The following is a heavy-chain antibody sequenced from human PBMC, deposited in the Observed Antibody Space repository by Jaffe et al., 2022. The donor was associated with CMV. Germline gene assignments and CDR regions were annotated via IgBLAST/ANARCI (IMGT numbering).Heavy chain of an antibody. CDR3: ARVGRGEAARPSETYYYYGMDV. CDR1: GGSISSYY. CDR2: IYYSGST. D-gene: IGHD6-6*01. J-gene: IGHJ6*02. V-gene: IGHV4-59*01. Sequence: QVQLQESGPGLVKPSETLSLTCTVSGGSISSYYWSWIRQPPGKGLEWIGYIYYSGSTNYNPSLKSRVTISVDTSKNQFSLKLSSVTAADTAVYYCARVGRGEAARPSETYYYYGMDVWGQGTTVTVSS.